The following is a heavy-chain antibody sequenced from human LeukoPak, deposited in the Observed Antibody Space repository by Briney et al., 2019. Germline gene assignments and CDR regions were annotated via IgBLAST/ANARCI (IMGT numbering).Heavy chain of an antibody. D-gene: IGHD6-13*01. V-gene: IGHV1-46*01. CDR1: GYTFTSYY. J-gene: IGHJ4*02. CDR2: INPSGGST. CDR3: ARVISSWDGFDY. Sequence: ASVKVSCKASGYTFTSYYIHWVRQAPGQGLEWMGIINPSGGSTSYAQKFQGRVTMTRDMSTSTVYMELSSLRSEDTAVYYCARVISSWDGFDYWGQGTLVTVSS.